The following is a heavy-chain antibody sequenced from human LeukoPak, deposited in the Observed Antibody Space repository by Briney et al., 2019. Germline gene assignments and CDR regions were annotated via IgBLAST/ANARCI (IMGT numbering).Heavy chain of an antibody. J-gene: IGHJ5*02. D-gene: IGHD6-19*01. CDR3: ARASIAVAGTSWFDP. CDR2: ISYDGSNK. Sequence: GGSLRLSCAASGFTFSSYAMHWVRQAPGKGLEWVAVISYDGSNKYYADSVTGRFTISRDNSKNTLYLQMNSLRAEDTAVYYCARASIAVAGTSWFDPWGQGTLVTVSS. CDR1: GFTFSSYA. V-gene: IGHV3-30-3*01.